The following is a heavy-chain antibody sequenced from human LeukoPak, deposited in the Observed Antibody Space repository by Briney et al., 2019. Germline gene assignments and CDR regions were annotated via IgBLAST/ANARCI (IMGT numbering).Heavy chain of an antibody. CDR2: IYPGDPDI. Sequence: HGESLKISCQGSGYIFATYWIAWVRQMPGKGLEWMGIIYPGDPDIRYSPSFQGQVTFSADKSTSTAYLQWSSLKASDTAIYYCARLFAYGYGKMGSWGQGTLVTVSS. V-gene: IGHV5-51*01. D-gene: IGHD5-18*01. CDR1: GYIFATYW. CDR3: ARLFAYGYGKMGS. J-gene: IGHJ5*02.